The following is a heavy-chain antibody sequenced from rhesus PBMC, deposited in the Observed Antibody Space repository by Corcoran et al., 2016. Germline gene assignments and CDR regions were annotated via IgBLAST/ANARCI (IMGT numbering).Heavy chain of an antibody. J-gene: IGHJ4*01. Sequence: QVQLQESGPGLVKPSETLSLTCAVSGGSISSGYYYWSCIRQPPGKGLEWIGYITYSGSTSYNPSLMSRVTISRDTSKNQFSLKLSSVTAADTAVYYCARDGSRAGFDYWGQGVLVTVSS. CDR2: ITYSGST. CDR3: ARDGSRAGFDY. V-gene: IGHV4-122*02. CDR1: GGSISSGYYY. D-gene: IGHD6-31*01.